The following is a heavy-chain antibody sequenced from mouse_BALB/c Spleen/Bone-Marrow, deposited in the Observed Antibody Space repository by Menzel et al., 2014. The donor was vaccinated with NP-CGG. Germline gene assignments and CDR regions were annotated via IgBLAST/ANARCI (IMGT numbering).Heavy chain of an antibody. D-gene: IGHD4-1*01. J-gene: IGHJ3*01. CDR3: ARNANWLFAY. Sequence: QVQLQQSGTELVRPGTSVKVSCKASGYAFTNYLIEWVKQRPGQGLEWIGVINPGSGDTSYNEKFRGKATLTADKPSSTAYMQLSSLTSDDSAVYFCARNANWLFAYWGQGTLVTVSA. CDR2: INPGSGDT. V-gene: IGHV1-54*01. CDR1: GYAFTNYL.